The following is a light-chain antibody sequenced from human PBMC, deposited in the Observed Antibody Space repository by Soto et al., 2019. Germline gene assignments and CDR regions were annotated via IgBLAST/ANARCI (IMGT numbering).Light chain of an antibody. CDR2: NTN. Sequence: VVTQEPSFSVSPGGTVTLTCGLSSGSVSATNYPSWYQQTPGQAPRTLIYNTNTRSSGVPDRFSGSILGNKAALTITGAQADDDSDYYCVLYIYSATNWVFGGGTKLTVL. J-gene: IGLJ3*02. CDR1: SGSVSATNY. V-gene: IGLV8-61*01. CDR3: VLYIYSATNWV.